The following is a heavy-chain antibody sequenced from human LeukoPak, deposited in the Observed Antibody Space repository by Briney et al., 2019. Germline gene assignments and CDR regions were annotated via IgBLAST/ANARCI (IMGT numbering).Heavy chain of an antibody. CDR2: ISYDGSNK. D-gene: IGHD1-26*01. J-gene: IGHJ4*02. CDR1: GFTFSSYA. V-gene: IGHV3-30-3*01. CDR3: AKGGKWDVTPFDY. Sequence: GGSLRLSCAASGFTFSSYAMHWVRQAPGKGLEWVAVISYDGSNKYYADSVKGRFTISRDNSKNTLYLQVNSLRAEDTAVYYCAKGGKWDVTPFDYWGQGTLVTVSS.